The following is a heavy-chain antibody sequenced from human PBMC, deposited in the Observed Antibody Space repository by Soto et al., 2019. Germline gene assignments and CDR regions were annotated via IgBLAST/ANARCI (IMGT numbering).Heavy chain of an antibody. D-gene: IGHD1-1*01. CDR1: GGSFSGYY. CDR3: ARPLFPTGTPYSA. J-gene: IGHJ5*02. CDR2: INHSGST. Sequence: QVQLQQWGAGLLKPSETLSLTCAVYGGSFSGYYWSWIRQPPGKGLEWIGEINHSGSTNYNPSLKSRVTISVDTSKNQFSLKLSSVTAAATAVYYCARPLFPTGTPYSAWGQGTLVTVSS. V-gene: IGHV4-34*01.